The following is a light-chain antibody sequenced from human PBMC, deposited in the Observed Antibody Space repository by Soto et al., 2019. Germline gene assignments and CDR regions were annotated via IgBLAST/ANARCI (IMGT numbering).Light chain of an antibody. CDR3: SSYTSSSTRV. CDR1: SSDVGGYES. V-gene: IGLV2-14*01. CDR2: EVS. Sequence: QSVLTQPASVSGSPGQSITISCTGTSSDVGGYESVSWYQQHPGKAPKLMIYEVSNRPSGVSNRFSGSKSANTASLTISGLQTEDEADYYCSSYTSSSTRVFGGGTKLTVL. J-gene: IGLJ3*02.